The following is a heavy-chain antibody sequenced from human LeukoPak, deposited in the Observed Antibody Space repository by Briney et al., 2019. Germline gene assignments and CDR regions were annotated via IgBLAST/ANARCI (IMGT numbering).Heavy chain of an antibody. CDR3: ARESITGHRDFDY. CDR1: GFTFSDYY. D-gene: IGHD1-20*01. J-gene: IGHJ4*02. Sequence: GGSLRLSCAASGFTFSDYYMSWIRQAPGKGLEWVSYISSSGSTIYYADSVKGRFTKSRDNAKNSLYLQMNSLRAEDTAVYYCARESITGHRDFDYWGQGTLVTVSS. CDR2: ISSSGSTI. V-gene: IGHV3-11*04.